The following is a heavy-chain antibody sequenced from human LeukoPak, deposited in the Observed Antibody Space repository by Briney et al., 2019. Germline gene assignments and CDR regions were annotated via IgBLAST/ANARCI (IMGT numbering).Heavy chain of an antibody. Sequence: SETLSLTCTVSGGSISSYYWSWIRQPPGKGLEWIGEINHSGSTNYNPSLKSRVTISVDTSKNQFSLKLSSVTAADTAVYYCARDIVVVVAATRGRGVYYFDYWGQGTLVTVSS. CDR1: GGSISSYY. V-gene: IGHV4-34*01. CDR2: INHSGST. J-gene: IGHJ4*02. CDR3: ARDIVVVVAATRGRGVYYFDY. D-gene: IGHD2-15*01.